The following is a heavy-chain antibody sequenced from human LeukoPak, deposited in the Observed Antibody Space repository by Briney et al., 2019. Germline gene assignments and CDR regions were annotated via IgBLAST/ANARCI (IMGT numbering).Heavy chain of an antibody. CDR1: GGTFSSYA. D-gene: IGHD2-2*01. J-gene: IGHJ1*01. Sequence: GASVKVSCKASGGTFSSYAISSVRQAPGQGLEWMGGIIPIFGTANYAQKFQGRVTITADESTSTAYMELSSLRSEDTAVYYCAGRYCSSTSCLQAEYFQHWGQGTLVTVSS. V-gene: IGHV1-69*13. CDR2: IIPIFGTA. CDR3: AGRYCSSTSCLQAEYFQH.